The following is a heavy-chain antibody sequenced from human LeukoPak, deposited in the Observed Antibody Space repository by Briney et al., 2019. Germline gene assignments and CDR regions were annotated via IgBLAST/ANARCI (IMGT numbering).Heavy chain of an antibody. Sequence: PGGSLRLSCAASGFTFSSYAMSWVRQAPGKGLEWVSAISGSGGSTYYADSVKGRFTISRDNSKNTLYLQMNSLRAEDTAVYYCTTGTIFGVVKRAFDIWGQGTMVTVSS. CDR2: ISGSGGST. J-gene: IGHJ3*02. D-gene: IGHD3-3*01. CDR1: GFTFSSYA. CDR3: TTGTIFGVVKRAFDI. V-gene: IGHV3-23*01.